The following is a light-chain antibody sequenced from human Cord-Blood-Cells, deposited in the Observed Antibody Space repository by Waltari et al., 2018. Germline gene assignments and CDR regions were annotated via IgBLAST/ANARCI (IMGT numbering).Light chain of an antibody. J-gene: IGLJ1*01. CDR2: QDS. V-gene: IGLV3-1*01. CDR1: IFGYTY. Sequence: SYEPSQPPSVSVSPAQTARITCSAAIFGYTYASWYQQKPGQSPFLVIYQDSKRPSGIPERFSGSNSGNTATLTISGTQSRDEADYYCQAWDSSTAVFGTGTKVTVL. CDR3: QAWDSSTAV.